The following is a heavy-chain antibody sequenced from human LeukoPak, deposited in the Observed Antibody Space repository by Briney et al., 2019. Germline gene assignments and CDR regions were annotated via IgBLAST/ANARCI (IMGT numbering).Heavy chain of an antibody. CDR3: ARAGAGYCSTTSCYYFDY. V-gene: IGHV3-48*01. D-gene: IGHD2-2*03. J-gene: IGHJ4*02. CDR2: ISRSSSTI. CDR1: GSTFSSYS. Sequence: PGGSLRLSSVASGSTFSSYSMNWVRQAPGKGLEWVSYISRSSSTIYYAGSVKGRFTISRDNGKNSLYLQMNSLRAEDTAVYYCARAGAGYCSTTSCYYFDYWGQGTLVTVSS.